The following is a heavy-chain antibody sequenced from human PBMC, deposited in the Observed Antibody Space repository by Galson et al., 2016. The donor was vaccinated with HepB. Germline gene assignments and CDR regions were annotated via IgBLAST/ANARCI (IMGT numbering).Heavy chain of an antibody. CDR3: ARHFHVGGSYRYDY. CDR2: ISTYNGNT. Sequence: SVKVSCKASGYMFTTFGVSRVRQAPGQGLQWMGWISTYNGNTNYAQEIQGRATMTTETSTSTAYLEMRSLRSDDTAVYYCARHFHVGGSYRYDYWGQGTLVTVSS. V-gene: IGHV1-18*04. D-gene: IGHD3-16*02. J-gene: IGHJ4*02. CDR1: GYMFTTFG.